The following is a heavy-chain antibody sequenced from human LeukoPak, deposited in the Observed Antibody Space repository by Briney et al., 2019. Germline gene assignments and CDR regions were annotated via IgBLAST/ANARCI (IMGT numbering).Heavy chain of an antibody. D-gene: IGHD3-16*01. V-gene: IGHV3-21*01. CDR3: ARDYAPNWFDP. Sequence: GGSLRLSCAASGFTFSSYSMNWVRQAPGKGLEWVSSISSSSSYIYYADSVKGRFTISSDNAKNSLYLQMNSLRAEDTAVYYCARDYAPNWFDPWGQGTLVTVSS. CDR1: GFTFSSYS. J-gene: IGHJ5*02. CDR2: ISSSSSYI.